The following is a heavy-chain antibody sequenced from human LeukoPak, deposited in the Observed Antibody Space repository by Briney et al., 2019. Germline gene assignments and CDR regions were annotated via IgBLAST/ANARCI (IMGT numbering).Heavy chain of an antibody. J-gene: IGHJ4*02. Sequence: PGGSLRLSCAASGFTFSTYAMTWVRQAPGRGLEWVANVKQDGSDKYYVDSVRGRFTISRDNAKNSLYLQMNSLRAEDTAVYYCARTVYSYGLISYFDYWGQGTLVTVSS. CDR3: ARTVYSYGLISYFDY. V-gene: IGHV3-7*04. CDR2: VKQDGSDK. D-gene: IGHD5-18*01. CDR1: GFTFSTYA.